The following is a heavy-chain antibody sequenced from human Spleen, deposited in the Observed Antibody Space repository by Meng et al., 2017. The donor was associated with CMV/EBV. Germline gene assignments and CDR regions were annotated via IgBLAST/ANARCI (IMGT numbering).Heavy chain of an antibody. CDR3: SKGYSGHDPHYFDY. Sequence: GGSLRLSCAASGFTVSSNYMSWVRQAPGKGLEWVSGIAWNGVSIGYADSVKGRFTISRDSTKNSLYLQMNSLRAEDTALYYCSKGYSGHDPHYFDYWGQGTLVTVSS. J-gene: IGHJ4*02. D-gene: IGHD5-12*01. V-gene: IGHV3-20*04. CDR1: GFTVSSNY. CDR2: IAWNGVSI.